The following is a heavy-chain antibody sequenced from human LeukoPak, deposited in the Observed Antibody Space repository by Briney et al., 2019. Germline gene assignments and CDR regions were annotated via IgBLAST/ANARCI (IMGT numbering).Heavy chain of an antibody. Sequence: SETLSLTCTVSGDSISTYYWTWIRQPPGKGLEWIGYLYYTGSTNYSPSLKSRVTMSVDTSKNQFSLKLSSVTAADTAVYYCASAYDSSGYYYWDRDYYYYMDVWGKGTTVTVSS. CDR1: GDSISTYY. CDR2: LYYTGST. D-gene: IGHD3-22*01. J-gene: IGHJ6*03. CDR3: ASAYDSSGYYYWDRDYYYYMDV. V-gene: IGHV4-59*12.